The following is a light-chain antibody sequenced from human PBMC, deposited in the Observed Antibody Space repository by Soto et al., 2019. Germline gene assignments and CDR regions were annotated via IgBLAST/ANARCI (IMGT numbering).Light chain of an antibody. CDR2: VAS. Sequence: EIVLTQSPATLSLSPGERATLSCRASQSVSSYLAWYQQKPAQAPRLLIYVASNSATGIPARFSGSGSGTDFTLTISSLEPEAFAVYYCQQRSNWPPWTCGEGTKVELK. J-gene: IGKJ1*01. CDR3: QQRSNWPPWT. V-gene: IGKV3-11*01. CDR1: QSVSSY.